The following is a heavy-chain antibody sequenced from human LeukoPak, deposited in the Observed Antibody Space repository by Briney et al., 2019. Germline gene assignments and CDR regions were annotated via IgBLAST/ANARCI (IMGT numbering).Heavy chain of an antibody. J-gene: IGHJ6*03. Sequence: GGSLRLSCAASGFTFSNAWMSWVRQAPGKGLEWVGRIKSKTDGGTTDYAAPVKGRFTISRDDSKNTLYLQMNSLKTEDTAVYYCTTILFGSAARPSVRYYYYYMDVWGKGTTVTVSS. D-gene: IGHD6-6*01. CDR2: IKSKTDGGTT. CDR3: TTILFGSAARPSVRYYYYYMDV. V-gene: IGHV3-15*01. CDR1: GFTFSNAW.